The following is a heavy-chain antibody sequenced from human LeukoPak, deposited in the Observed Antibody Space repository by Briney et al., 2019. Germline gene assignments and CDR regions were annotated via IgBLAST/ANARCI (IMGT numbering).Heavy chain of an antibody. CDR3: ATAPITMGERWFVP. CDR2: IKQDGSEK. Sequence: PVGSLRLSCAASGFTFSSYLISWVRQAPGKGLEWVANIKQDGSEKYYVDSVKGRFTISRDNGKNSLYLQMSSLSAEETDVYYCATAPITMGERWFVPCGQGTLVTVPS. J-gene: IGHJ5*02. V-gene: IGHV3-7*03. CDR1: GFTFSSYL. D-gene: IGHD3-10*01.